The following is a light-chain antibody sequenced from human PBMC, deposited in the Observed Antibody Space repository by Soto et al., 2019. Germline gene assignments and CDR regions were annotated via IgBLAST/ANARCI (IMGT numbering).Light chain of an antibody. V-gene: IGLV4-60*02. CDR2: LEGSGSY. J-gene: IGLJ2*01. CDR3: ETWDINTHVV. CDR1: SGHSTYI. Sequence: QLVLTLSSSASASLGSSVKLTCTLSSGHSTYIIAWHQQQPGKAPRYLMKLEGSGSYNKGSGVPDRFSGSSSGADRYLTISNLQFEDEADYYCETWDINTHVVFGGGTKVPS.